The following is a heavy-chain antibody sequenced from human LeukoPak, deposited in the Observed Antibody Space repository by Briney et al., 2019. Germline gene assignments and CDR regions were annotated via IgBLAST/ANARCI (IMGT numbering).Heavy chain of an antibody. CDR1: GFTFSSYE. D-gene: IGHD4-23*01. CDR3: ARGSDTVVTNSYNWFDP. Sequence: SGGSLRLSCAASGFTFSSYEMNWVRQAPGKGLEWVSYISSSGSTIYYADSVKGRFTISRDNAKNSLYLQMNSPRAEDTAVYYCARGSDTVVTNSYNWFDPWGQGTLVTVSS. V-gene: IGHV3-48*03. J-gene: IGHJ5*02. CDR2: ISSSGSTI.